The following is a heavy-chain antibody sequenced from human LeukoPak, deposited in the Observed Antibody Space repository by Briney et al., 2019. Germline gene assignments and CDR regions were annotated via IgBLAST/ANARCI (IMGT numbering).Heavy chain of an antibody. D-gene: IGHD6-19*01. Sequence: SETLSLTCAVYGGSFSGYYWSWIRQPPGKGLEWIGEINHSGSTNYNPSLKSRVTISVDTSKNQFSLKLSSVTAADTAVYYCARLNLHKYPVAGTSSYLDYWGQGTLVTVSS. CDR1: GGSFSGYY. V-gene: IGHV4-34*01. CDR3: ARLNLHKYPVAGTSSYLDY. J-gene: IGHJ4*02. CDR2: INHSGST.